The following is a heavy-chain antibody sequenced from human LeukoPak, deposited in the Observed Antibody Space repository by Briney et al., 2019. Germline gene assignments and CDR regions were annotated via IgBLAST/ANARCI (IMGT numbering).Heavy chain of an antibody. D-gene: IGHD5-18*01. CDR3: ARHPERYSYFDY. V-gene: IGHV4-39*01. J-gene: IGHJ4*02. Sequence: SETMSLTCTVSGGSISSSSYYWGWIRQPPGKGLEWIGSIYYTGSAYYNPSLKSRVTMSVDTSKNQFSLRLSSVTAADTAVYSCARHPERYSYFDYWGQGTLVTVSS. CDR1: GGSISSSSYY. CDR2: IYYTGSA.